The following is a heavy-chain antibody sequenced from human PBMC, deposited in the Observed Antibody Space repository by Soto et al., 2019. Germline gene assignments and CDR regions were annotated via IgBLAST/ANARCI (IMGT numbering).Heavy chain of an antibody. Sequence: GGSLRLSCAASGFIFSTYTMRWVRQAPGKGLEYVSGISSNGDSTSYASSVKGRFTISRDNSKNMLYLQMGSLRAEDMAVYYCARDDYGVSVTIDYWGQGVLVTVSS. D-gene: IGHD3-10*01. J-gene: IGHJ4*02. CDR1: GFIFSTYT. CDR3: ARDDYGVSVTIDY. CDR2: ISSNGDST. V-gene: IGHV3-64*01.